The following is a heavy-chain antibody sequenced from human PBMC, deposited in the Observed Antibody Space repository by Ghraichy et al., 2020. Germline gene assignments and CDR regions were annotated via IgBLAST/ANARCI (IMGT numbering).Heavy chain of an antibody. Sequence: GGSLRLSCAASGFTFSTYWMTWVRQAPGKGLEWVANIKQDASEKYYVDSVKGRFTISRDNAKNSLYLQMNSLRAEDTAVYYCARVGMIKHWDSSDANDYWGQGTLVTVSS. CDR3: ARVGMIKHWDSSDANDY. CDR2: IKQDASEK. CDR1: GFTFSTYW. J-gene: IGHJ4*02. D-gene: IGHD3-22*01. V-gene: IGHV3-7*01.